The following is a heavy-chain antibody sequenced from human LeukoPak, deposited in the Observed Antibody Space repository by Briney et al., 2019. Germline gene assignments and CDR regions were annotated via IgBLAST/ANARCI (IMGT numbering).Heavy chain of an antibody. Sequence: GGSLRLSCAASGFTFSSYEMNWVRQAPGKGLEWVSFISTSGTTIYYADSVRGRFTISRDNAKNSLYLQMNSLRAEATLVYYVARGGGYYVWGQGALVTVSS. CDR3: ARGGGYYV. V-gene: IGHV3-48*03. CDR1: GFTFSSYE. J-gene: IGHJ4*02. D-gene: IGHD3-22*01. CDR2: ISTSGTTI.